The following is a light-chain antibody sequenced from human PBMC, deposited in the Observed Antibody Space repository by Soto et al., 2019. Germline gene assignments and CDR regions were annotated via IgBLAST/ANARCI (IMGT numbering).Light chain of an antibody. V-gene: IGLV2-14*03. CDR2: DVS. Sequence: QSAMTQPASVSGSPGQSIAISCTGTRSDVGGFNYVSWYQQHPGKAPKFMIYDVSSRPSGVSDRFSGSKSGNTASLTISGLQAEDEADYYCASYTTSSTYVFGNGTKVTVL. CDR1: RSDVGGFNY. CDR3: ASYTTSSTYV. J-gene: IGLJ1*01.